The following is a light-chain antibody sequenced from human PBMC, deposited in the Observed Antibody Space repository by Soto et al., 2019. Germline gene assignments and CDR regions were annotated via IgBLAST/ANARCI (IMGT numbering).Light chain of an antibody. CDR1: SSNIGSNT. J-gene: IGLJ3*02. CDR2: SNN. CDR3: AAWDDNLNGWV. V-gene: IGLV1-44*01. Sequence: QSVLTQPPSASGTPGQRVTISCSGSSSNIGSNTVNWYQHLPGAAPKLLISSNNQRPSGVPDRFSGSKSGTSASLAISGLQSEDEADYYCAAWDDNLNGWVFGGGTKLTVL.